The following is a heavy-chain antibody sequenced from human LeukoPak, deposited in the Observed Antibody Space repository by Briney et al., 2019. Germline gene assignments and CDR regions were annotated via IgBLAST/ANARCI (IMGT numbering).Heavy chain of an antibody. Sequence: ASVKVSCKASGYTFTGYYMHWVRQAPGQGLEWMGWINPNSGGTNYAQKFQGRVTMTRDTSISTAYMELSRLTSDDTAVYYCARGITMVRGALRRDYWGQGTLVTVSS. D-gene: IGHD3-10*01. CDR2: INPNSGGT. CDR3: ARGITMVRGALRRDY. CDR1: GYTFTGYY. J-gene: IGHJ4*02. V-gene: IGHV1-2*02.